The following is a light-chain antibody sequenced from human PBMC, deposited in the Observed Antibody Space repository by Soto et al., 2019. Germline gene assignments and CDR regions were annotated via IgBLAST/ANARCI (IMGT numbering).Light chain of an antibody. V-gene: IGKV1-39*01. J-gene: IGKJ4*01. CDR3: LQSYSAPRT. CDR1: QSISSY. CDR2: AAS. Sequence: DIQMTQSPSSLSASVGDRVTITCRASQSISSYLEWYQQQPGRAPKLLIFAASNVQSGVPSRFSGSGSGTDFTLSITGLQHEDFASYFCLQSYSAPRTFGGGTRVEIK.